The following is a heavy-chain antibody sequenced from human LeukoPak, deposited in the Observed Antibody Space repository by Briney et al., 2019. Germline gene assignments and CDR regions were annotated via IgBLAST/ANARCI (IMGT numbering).Heavy chain of an antibody. CDR2: ISYDGSNK. V-gene: IGHV3-30*18. Sequence: PGRSLRLSCAASGFTFSSYGMHWVRQAPGKGLEWVAVISYDGSNKYYADSVKGRFTISRDNSKNTLYLQMNSLRAEDTAVYYCAKDLDVDMVRGAGEAFDIWGQGTMVTVSS. J-gene: IGHJ3*02. CDR3: AKDLDVDMVRGAGEAFDI. CDR1: GFTFSSYG. D-gene: IGHD3-10*01.